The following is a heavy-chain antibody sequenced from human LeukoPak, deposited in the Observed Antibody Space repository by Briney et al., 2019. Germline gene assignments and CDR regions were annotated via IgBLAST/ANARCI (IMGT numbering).Heavy chain of an antibody. CDR3: AKFGIRGCSSSTRCYTSFFYYGMDV. J-gene: IGHJ6*02. CDR2: IFHHDSDT. D-gene: IGHD2-2*02. Sequence: GESLKISCKGSGYSFQDYWIGWVRQMPGKGPELMGLIFHHDSDTKYSPSFEGQVTISVDKSTSTAYVQWGSLRVSDTAIYYCAKFGIRGCSSSTRCYTSFFYYGMDVWGQGTTVTVSS. V-gene: IGHV5-51*01. CDR1: GYSFQDYW.